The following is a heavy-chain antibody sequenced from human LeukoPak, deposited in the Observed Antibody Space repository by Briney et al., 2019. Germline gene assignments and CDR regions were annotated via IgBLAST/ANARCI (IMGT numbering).Heavy chain of an antibody. D-gene: IGHD1-26*01. CDR2: ISAYNGNT. V-gene: IGHV1-18*01. Sequence: ASLKVSCKASGYTFTSYGINWVRQAPGQGLEWMGWISAYNGNTNYAQKLQGRVTMTTDTSTSTAYMELRSLRSDDTAVYYCAREEVGAYDFDYWGQGTLVTVSS. CDR3: AREEVGAYDFDY. J-gene: IGHJ4*02. CDR1: GYTFTSYG.